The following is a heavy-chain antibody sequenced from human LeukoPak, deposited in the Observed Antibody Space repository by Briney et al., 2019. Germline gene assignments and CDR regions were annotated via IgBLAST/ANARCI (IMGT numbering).Heavy chain of an antibody. D-gene: IGHD2-15*01. Sequence: GASVKVSCKASGGTFSSYAISWVRQAPGQGLEWMGRIIPILGIANYAQKFQGRVTITADKSTSTAYMELSSLRSEDTAVYYCARVKVIDGGSCYSSDCAFDIWGQGTMVTVSS. V-gene: IGHV1-69*04. CDR2: IIPILGIA. J-gene: IGHJ3*02. CDR1: GGTFSSYA. CDR3: ARVKVIDGGSCYSSDCAFDI.